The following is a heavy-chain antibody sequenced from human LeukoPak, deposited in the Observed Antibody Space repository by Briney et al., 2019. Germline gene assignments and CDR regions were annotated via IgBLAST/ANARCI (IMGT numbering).Heavy chain of an antibody. J-gene: IGHJ4*02. CDR2: ISTTSNTI. Sequence: SGGSLRLSCAASGFTFSSYAMNWVRRAPGKGLEWVSGISTTSNTIYYADSVKGRFTISRDNAKNSLYLQMSGLGDEDTAVYFCARARYSSSWYLDYWGQGTLVTVSS. V-gene: IGHV3-48*02. CDR3: ARARYSSSWYLDY. D-gene: IGHD6-13*01. CDR1: GFTFSSYA.